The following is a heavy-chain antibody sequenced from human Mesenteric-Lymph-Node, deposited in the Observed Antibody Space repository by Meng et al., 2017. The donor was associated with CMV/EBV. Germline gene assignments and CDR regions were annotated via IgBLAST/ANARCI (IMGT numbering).Heavy chain of an antibody. CDR1: GFTFSGYY. CDR2: IKSKTDGGTT. D-gene: IGHD2-2*01. Sequence: GESLKISCAASGFTFSGYYMSWVRQAPGKGLEWVGRIKSKTDGGTTDYAAPVKGRFTISRDDSKNTLYLQMNSLKTEDTAVYYCTTDVVVVVPAARAHWGQGTPVTVSS. J-gene: IGHJ4*02. V-gene: IGHV3-15*01. CDR3: TTDVVVVVPAARAH.